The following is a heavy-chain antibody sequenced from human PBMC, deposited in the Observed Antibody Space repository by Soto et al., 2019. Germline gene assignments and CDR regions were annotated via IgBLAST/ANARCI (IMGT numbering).Heavy chain of an antibody. Sequence: QAHLEQSGAEVKRPGASVKVSCKASGYTFSDFDINWLRQASGQGPEWMGWMNAKSGDTFFAQRFQGKCTMTWHTSLSKAYMEVGSLTSADTAMYYCARGNPFNSAGFDVWGQGPTVAVAS. D-gene: IGHD2-21*01. CDR3: ARGNPFNSAGFDV. CDR1: GYTFSDFD. J-gene: IGHJ6*02. CDR2: MNAKSGDT. V-gene: IGHV1-8*01.